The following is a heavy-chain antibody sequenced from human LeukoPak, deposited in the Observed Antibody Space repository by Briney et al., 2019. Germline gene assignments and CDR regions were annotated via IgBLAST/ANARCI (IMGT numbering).Heavy chain of an antibody. Sequence: PQTLSLTCTVSGGSISSGGYYWSWIRQHPGKGLEWIGYIYYSGSTYYNPSLKSRVTISVDTSKNQFSLKLSSVTAADTAVYYCASSPYSGYELYGMDVWGQGTTVTVSS. CDR1: GGSISSGGYY. J-gene: IGHJ6*02. V-gene: IGHV4-31*03. CDR2: IYYSGST. D-gene: IGHD5-12*01. CDR3: ASSPYSGYELYGMDV.